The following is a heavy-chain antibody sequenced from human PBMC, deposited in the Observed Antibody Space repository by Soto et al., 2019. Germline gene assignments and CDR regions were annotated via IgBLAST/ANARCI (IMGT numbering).Heavy chain of an antibody. Sequence: GGSLRLSCAASGFTFSSYWMSWVRQAPGKGLEWVANIKQDGSEKYYVDSVKGRFTISRDNAKNSLYLQMNSLRAEDTAVYYCARDIEYYDFWRTNDYWGQGTLVTVSS. CDR2: IKQDGSEK. CDR1: GFTFSSYW. CDR3: ARDIEYYDFWRTNDY. V-gene: IGHV3-7*03. D-gene: IGHD3-3*01. J-gene: IGHJ4*02.